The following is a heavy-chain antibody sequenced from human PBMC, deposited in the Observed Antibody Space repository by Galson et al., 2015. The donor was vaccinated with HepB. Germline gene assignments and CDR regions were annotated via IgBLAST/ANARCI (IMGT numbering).Heavy chain of an antibody. D-gene: IGHD6-19*01. J-gene: IGHJ1*01. CDR1: GFIFSSLA. Sequence: SLRLSCAASGFIFSSLAMSWVRTAPGKGLEWVSVVIGSGDKTYYVDSVRGRFTISRDNSKNIVYLEMSTLRVEDTAVYYCATEKNGWAEYWGQGTLVTVSS. V-gene: IGHV3-23*01. CDR2: VIGSGDKT. CDR3: ATEKNGWAEY.